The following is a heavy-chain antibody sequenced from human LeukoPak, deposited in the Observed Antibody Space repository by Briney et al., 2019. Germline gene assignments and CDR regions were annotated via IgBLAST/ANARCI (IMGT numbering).Heavy chain of an antibody. Sequence: KSSETLSLTCAVYGGSFSGYYWSWIRQPPGKGLEWIGEINHSGSTNYNPSLKSRVTISVDTSKSQFSLKLSSVTAADTAVYYCARGEITNYFQHWGQGTLVTVSS. J-gene: IGHJ1*01. CDR3: ARGEITNYFQH. D-gene: IGHD3-10*01. CDR2: INHSGST. V-gene: IGHV4-34*01. CDR1: GGSFSGYY.